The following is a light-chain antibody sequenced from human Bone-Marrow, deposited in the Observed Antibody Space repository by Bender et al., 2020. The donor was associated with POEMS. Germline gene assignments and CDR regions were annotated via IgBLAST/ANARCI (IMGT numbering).Light chain of an antibody. CDR3: SSYTSRTTLFV. CDR2: NND. CDR1: ASDRGTTP. J-gene: IGLJ1*01. V-gene: IGLV1-44*01. Sequence: QSVLTQPPSASATPGQRVTISCSRSASDRGTTPINWYQQLPGTAPKLIIYNNDQRPSGVPDRFSGSKSGNTASLTISGLQAEDEAYYYCSSYTSRTTLFVCGTGTKVTVL.